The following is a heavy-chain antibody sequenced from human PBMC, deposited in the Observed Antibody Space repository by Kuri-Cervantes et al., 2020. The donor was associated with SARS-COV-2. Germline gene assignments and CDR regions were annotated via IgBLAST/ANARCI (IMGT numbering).Heavy chain of an antibody. CDR3: AKVQQLGSSWYWFDP. CDR1: GFSFSSYA. V-gene: IGHV3-23*01. CDR2: ISGSGGST. Sequence: GESLKISCAASGFSFSSYAMSWVRQAPGKGLKWVSAISGSGGSTYYADSVKGRFTTSRDNSKNTLYLQMNSLRAEDTAVYYCAKVQQLGSSWYWFDPWGQGTLVTVSS. D-gene: IGHD6-13*01. J-gene: IGHJ5*02.